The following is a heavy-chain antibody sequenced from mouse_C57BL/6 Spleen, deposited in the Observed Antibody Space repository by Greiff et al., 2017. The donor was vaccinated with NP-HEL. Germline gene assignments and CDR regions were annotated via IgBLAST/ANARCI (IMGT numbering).Heavy chain of an antibody. CDR1: GFTFSDYY. V-gene: IGHV5-12*01. CDR3: ASESHVKAMDF. J-gene: IGHJ4*01. CDR2: ISNGGGSA. Sequence: EVQVVESGGGLVQPGGSLTLSCAASGFTFSDYYMHWVRQTPEKRLEWVAYISNGGGSAYYPDTVKGRFTISRDNAKNTVYLQLSRLQSEDTAIYYCASESHVKAMDFWGQGTSVTVSS.